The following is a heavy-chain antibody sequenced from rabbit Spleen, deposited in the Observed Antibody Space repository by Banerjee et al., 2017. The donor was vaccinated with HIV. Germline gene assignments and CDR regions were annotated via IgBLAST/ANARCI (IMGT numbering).Heavy chain of an antibody. V-gene: IGHV1S45*01. CDR3: ARGSAAMTMVITGYYLNL. CDR1: GFSFSPSYW. Sequence: EESGGDLVKPEGSLTLTCTASGFSFSPSYWICWVRQAPGKGLESIACIYGDSSGSTWYASWAKGRFTISKTSSTTVTLQMTSLTAADTATYFCARGSAAMTMVITGYYLNLWGPGTLVTVS. J-gene: IGHJ4*01. CDR2: IYGDSSGST. D-gene: IGHD2-1*01.